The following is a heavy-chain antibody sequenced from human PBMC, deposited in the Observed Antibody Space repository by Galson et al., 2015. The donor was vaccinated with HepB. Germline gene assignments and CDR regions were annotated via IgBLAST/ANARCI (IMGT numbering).Heavy chain of an antibody. CDR3: ARDTAVAGGGRAFDI. CDR1: GFTVSGNY. V-gene: IGHV3-66*01. J-gene: IGHJ3*02. CDR2: IYSGGAT. D-gene: IGHD2-8*02. Sequence: SLRLSCAASGFTVSGNYMSWVRQAPGKGLQWVSVIYSGGATYYAGSVKGRFTISRDNSKNTLFLQMNSLRADDTAVYYCARDTAVAGGGRAFDIWGQGTMVTVSS.